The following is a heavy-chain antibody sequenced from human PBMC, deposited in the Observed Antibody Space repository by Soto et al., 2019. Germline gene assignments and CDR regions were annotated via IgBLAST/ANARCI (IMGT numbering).Heavy chain of an antibody. CDR3: ARESYSFGRAFDI. J-gene: IGHJ4*01. V-gene: IGHV4-31*02. CDR2: INHRATT. D-gene: IGHD5-18*01. Sequence: HPEKGLEWIGYINHRATTYYHPSLEGRLTISVDTSENQFSLQLTSVIAADTALYHCARESYSFGRAFDIWGHGTLVTVSS.